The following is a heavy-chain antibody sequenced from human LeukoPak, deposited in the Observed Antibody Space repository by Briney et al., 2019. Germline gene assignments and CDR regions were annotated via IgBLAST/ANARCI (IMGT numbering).Heavy chain of an antibody. Sequence: SVKVSGKASGGTFSSYAISWVRQAPGQGLEWMGGIIPIFGTANYAQKFQGRVTITADKSTSTAYMELSSLRSEDTAVYYCARSMVRGEGYYYYGMDVWGKGTTVTVSS. J-gene: IGHJ6*04. CDR3: ARSMVRGEGYYYYGMDV. CDR2: IIPIFGTA. CDR1: GGTFSSYA. D-gene: IGHD3-10*01. V-gene: IGHV1-69*06.